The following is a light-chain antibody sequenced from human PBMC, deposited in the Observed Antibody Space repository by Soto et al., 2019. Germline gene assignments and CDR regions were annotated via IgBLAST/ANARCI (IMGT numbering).Light chain of an antibody. Sequence: QSVLAQTPSASGTPGQRVTISCSGSGSNIGSHNVDWYQHLPGTAPKLLIYKNNQRPSGVPDRFSGSKSGASASLAISGLRSEDEADYYCATWDDSLRSHVFGTGTKVPVL. J-gene: IGLJ1*01. CDR2: KNN. V-gene: IGLV1-47*01. CDR3: ATWDDSLRSHV. CDR1: GSNIGSHN.